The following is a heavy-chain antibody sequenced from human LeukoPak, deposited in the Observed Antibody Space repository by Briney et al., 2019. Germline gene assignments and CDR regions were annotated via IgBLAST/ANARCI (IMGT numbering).Heavy chain of an antibody. CDR3: ARGLGVVVRDAFDI. D-gene: IGHD3-22*01. CDR2: INHSGKT. J-gene: IGHJ3*02. V-gene: IGHV4-34*01. Sequence: PSDTLSLPCEVYGRSFNVYYWTWLPHSPGKGLEWIGEINHSGKTNYHPALKSRVTISVDTSKNQGALEVNSRAAADTATYCGARGLGVVVRDAFDIWGQGTTVTVS. CDR1: GRSFNVYY.